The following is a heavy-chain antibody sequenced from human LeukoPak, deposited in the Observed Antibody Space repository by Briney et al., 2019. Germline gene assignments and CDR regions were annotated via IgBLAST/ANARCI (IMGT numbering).Heavy chain of an antibody. Sequence: PGGSLRLSCAASGFTFTTSWMSWVRQAPGKGLEWVANIKEDGSEKYYVESVKGRFTISRDNGKNSLYLQMSSLRADDTAVYYCARDRLGATGIKDYWGQGTLVTVSS. CDR2: IKEDGSEK. D-gene: IGHD1-26*01. V-gene: IGHV3-7*01. CDR3: ARDRLGATGIKDY. CDR1: GFTFTTSW. J-gene: IGHJ4*02.